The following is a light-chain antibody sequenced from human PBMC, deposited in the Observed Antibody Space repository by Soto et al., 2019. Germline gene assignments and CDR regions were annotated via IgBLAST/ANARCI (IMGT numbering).Light chain of an antibody. Sequence: QSALTQPRSVSGSPGQSVTISCTGTSSDVGGYNYVSWYQQHPGKAPKLMIYDVSKRPSGVPDRFSGSKSGNTASLTISGLQAEEEADYYCCSYAGSCTFVVFVGGTQLTVL. J-gene: IGLJ2*01. V-gene: IGLV2-11*01. CDR3: CSYAGSCTFVV. CDR2: DVS. CDR1: SSDVGGYNY.